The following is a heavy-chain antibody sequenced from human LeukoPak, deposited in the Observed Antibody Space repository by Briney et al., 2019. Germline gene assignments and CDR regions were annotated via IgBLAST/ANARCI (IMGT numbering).Heavy chain of an antibody. CDR2: IKEDGSVK. Sequence: PGGSLRLSCAASGFTFSTSWMNWVRQAPGKGLEWVANIKEDGSVKNYADSVKGRFTISRDNAKNSLYLEINCLRAEDTAVYYCARQWGWFTSGWWLDTLDVWGQGSMVIVSS. CDR1: GFTFSTSW. D-gene: IGHD6-19*01. CDR3: ARQWGWFTSGWWLDTLDV. J-gene: IGHJ3*01. V-gene: IGHV3-7*01.